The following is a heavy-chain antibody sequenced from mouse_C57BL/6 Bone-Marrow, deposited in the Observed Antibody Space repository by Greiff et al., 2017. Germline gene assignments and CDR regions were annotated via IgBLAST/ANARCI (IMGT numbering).Heavy chain of an antibody. D-gene: IGHD2-1*01. J-gene: IGHJ3*01. CDR2: IDPENGDT. V-gene: IGHV14-4*01. Sequence: EVQLQQSGAELVRPGASVKLSCTASGFNIKDDYMHWVKQRPEQGLEWIGWIDPENGDTEYASKFQGKATITADTSSNTAYLQRSSLTSEDTAVYYCTVIPGAYWGQGTLVTVSA. CDR3: TVIPGAY. CDR1: GFNIKDDY.